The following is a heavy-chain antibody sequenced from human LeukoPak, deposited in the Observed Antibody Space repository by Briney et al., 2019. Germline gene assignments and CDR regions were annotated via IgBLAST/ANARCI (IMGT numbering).Heavy chain of an antibody. D-gene: IGHD6-6*01. CDR3: ARGARPYSSSFFDY. J-gene: IGHJ4*02. V-gene: IGHV4-34*01. CDR1: GGSFRGYY. Sequence: PSETLSLTCAVYGGSFRGYYWSWIRQPPGKGLEWIGEINHSGSTNYNPSLKSRVTISVDTSKIQFSLKLSSVTAADTAVYYCARGARPYSSSFFDYWGQGTLVTVSS. CDR2: INHSGST.